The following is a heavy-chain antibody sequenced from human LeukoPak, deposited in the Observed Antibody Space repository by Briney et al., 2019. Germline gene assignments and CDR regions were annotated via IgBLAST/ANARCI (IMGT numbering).Heavy chain of an antibody. J-gene: IGHJ4*02. D-gene: IGHD1-1*01. CDR1: GGSIISYY. Sequence: SETLSLTCTVSGGSIISYYWSWIRQPPGKGLEWIGYIYYSGSTNSNPSLKSRVTISVDTSKNQFSLKLSSVTAADTAVYYGARNERAGTYYFDYWGQGTLVTVSS. CDR2: IYYSGST. V-gene: IGHV4-59*13. CDR3: ARNERAGTYYFDY.